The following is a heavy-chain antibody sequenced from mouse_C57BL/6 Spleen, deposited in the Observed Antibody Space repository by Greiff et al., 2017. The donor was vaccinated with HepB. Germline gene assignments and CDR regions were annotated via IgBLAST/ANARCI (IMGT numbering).Heavy chain of an antibody. CDR1: GYTFTDYE. V-gene: IGHV1-15*01. J-gene: IGHJ3*01. D-gene: IGHD2-2*01. CDR2: IDPETGGT. CDR3: TKGYGYGAWFAY. Sequence: QVQLQQSGAELVRPGASVTLSCKASGYTFTDYEMHWVKQTPVHGLEWIGAIDPETGGTAYNQKFKGKAILTADKSSSTAYMELRSLTSEDSAVYYCTKGYGYGAWFAYWGQGTPVTVSA.